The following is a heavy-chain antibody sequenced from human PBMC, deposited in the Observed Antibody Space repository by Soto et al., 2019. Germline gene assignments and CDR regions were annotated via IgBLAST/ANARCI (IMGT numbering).Heavy chain of an antibody. J-gene: IGHJ4*02. CDR2: IKSDGSDT. Sequence: GGSLRLSCVASGFTFSSDWGHWVRKAPGMGLLCVAHIKSDGSDTKYADSVKGRFTISRDNAKNSVYLQMNSLRAEDTAVYYCARAAPFNYGGNSGFDCWGQGTLVTVYS. CDR1: GFTFSSDW. D-gene: IGHD4-17*01. V-gene: IGHV3-74*03. CDR3: ARAAPFNYGGNSGFDC.